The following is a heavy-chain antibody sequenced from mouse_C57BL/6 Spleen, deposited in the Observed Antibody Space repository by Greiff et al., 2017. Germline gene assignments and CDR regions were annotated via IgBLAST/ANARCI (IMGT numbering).Heavy chain of an antibody. J-gene: IGHJ4*01. V-gene: IGHV1-7*01. Sequence: QVQLKESGAELAKPGASVKLSCKASGYTFTSYWMHWVKQRPGQGLEWIGYINPSSGYTKYNQKFKDKATLTADKSSSTAYIQLSSLTYEDSAVYYCAIYDYALYYAMDYWGQGTSVTVSS. D-gene: IGHD2-4*01. CDR2: INPSSGYT. CDR3: AIYDYALYYAMDY. CDR1: GYTFTSYW.